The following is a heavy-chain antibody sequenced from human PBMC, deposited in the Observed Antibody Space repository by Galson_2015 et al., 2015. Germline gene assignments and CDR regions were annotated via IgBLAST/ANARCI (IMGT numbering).Heavy chain of an antibody. J-gene: IGHJ3*02. Sequence: SLRLSCAASGFTFSSYSMNWDRQAPGKGLEWVSYISSSSSTIYYADSVKGRFTISRDNAKNSLYPQMNSLRDEDTAVYYCARDLFVVGASYDAFDIWGQGTMVTVSS. CDR1: GFTFSSYS. V-gene: IGHV3-48*02. CDR2: ISSSSSTI. D-gene: IGHD1-26*01. CDR3: ARDLFVVGASYDAFDI.